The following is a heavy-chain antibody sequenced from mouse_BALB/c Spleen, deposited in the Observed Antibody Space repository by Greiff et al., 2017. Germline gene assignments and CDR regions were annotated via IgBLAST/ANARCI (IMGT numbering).Heavy chain of an antibody. V-gene: IGHV1-55*01. CDR3: AGWFAY. CDR2: IYPGSGST. CDR1: GYNFTSYW. J-gene: IGHJ3*01. Sequence: QVQLQQPGAELVKPGTSVKLSCKASGYNFTSYWINWVKLRPGQGLEWIGDIYPGSGSTNYNEKFKSKATLTVDTSSSTAYMQLSSLASEDSALYYCAGWFAYWGQGTLVTVAA.